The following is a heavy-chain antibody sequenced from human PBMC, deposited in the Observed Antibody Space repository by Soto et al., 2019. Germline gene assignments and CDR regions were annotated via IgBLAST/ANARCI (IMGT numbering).Heavy chain of an antibody. CDR3: ARQKIPAAMHI. CDR2: IIPILGIA. D-gene: IGHD2-2*01. J-gene: IGHJ3*02. CDR1: GGTFSSYT. Sequence: QVQLVQSGAEVKKPGSSVKVSCKASGGTFSSYTISWVRQAPGQGLEWMGRIIPILGIANYAQKFQGRVTITADKSTSTAYMKLSSLRSEDTAVYYCARQKIPAAMHIWGQGTMVTVSS. V-gene: IGHV1-69*02.